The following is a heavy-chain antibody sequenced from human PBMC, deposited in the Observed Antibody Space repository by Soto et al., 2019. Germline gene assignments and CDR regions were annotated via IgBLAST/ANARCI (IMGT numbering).Heavy chain of an antibody. D-gene: IGHD2-15*01. CDR1: GFTFTTYA. Sequence: EGQLLESGGGLVQPGGSLRLSCAASGFTFTTYAMAWVRQAPGKGLEWVSYISGSGGRTNYADSVKGRFTISRDNSKNTLYLQMSSLRPADTGVYYCMKDLKSGSAATLFDPWGQGTLVTVSS. J-gene: IGHJ5*02. CDR3: MKDLKSGSAATLFDP. CDR2: ISGSGGRT. V-gene: IGHV3-23*01.